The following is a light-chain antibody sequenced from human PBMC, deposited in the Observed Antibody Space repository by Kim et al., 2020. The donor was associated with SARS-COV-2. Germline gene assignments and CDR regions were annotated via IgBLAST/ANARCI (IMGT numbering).Light chain of an antibody. V-gene: IGLV3-1*01. J-gene: IGLJ2*01. CDR2: QDS. Sequence: SYELTQPPSVSVSPGQTASITCSGDKLGDKYACWYQQKPGQSTVLVIYQDSKRPSGIPERFSGSNSGNTATLTISGTQAMDEADYYCQAWDSSTDGVFGG. CDR1: KLGDKY. CDR3: QAWDSSTDGV.